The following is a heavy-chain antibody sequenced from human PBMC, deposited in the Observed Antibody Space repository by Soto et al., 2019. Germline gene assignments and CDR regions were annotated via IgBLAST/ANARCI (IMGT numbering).Heavy chain of an antibody. Sequence: EVQLVESGGGLVKPGGSLRLSCAASGFTFSNAWMSWVRQAPGKGLEWVGRIKSKTDGGTTDYAAPVKGRFTISRDDSKNTLYLQMNSLKTEDTAVYYCTRVPIAVAGGEYFQHWGQGTLVTVSS. J-gene: IGHJ1*01. CDR2: IKSKTDGGTT. D-gene: IGHD6-19*01. CDR3: TRVPIAVAGGEYFQH. V-gene: IGHV3-15*01. CDR1: GFTFSNAW.